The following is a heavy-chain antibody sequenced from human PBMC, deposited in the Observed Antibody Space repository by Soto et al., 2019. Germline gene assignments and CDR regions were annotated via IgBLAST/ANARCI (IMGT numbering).Heavy chain of an antibody. D-gene: IGHD2-2*01. Sequence: DVRLLESGGGLVQPGGSLRLSCAASGFTFSSYSMSWVRQAPGKGLEWVSTIGTSASTDYGDSVRGRFTISRDNSRNTLYLKMNSLRAEDKAVYYCAAPSRYCTSSNCDWGQGTLVTVSS. CDR2: IGTSAST. CDR1: GFTFSSYS. CDR3: AAPSRYCTSSNCD. J-gene: IGHJ4*02. V-gene: IGHV3-23*01.